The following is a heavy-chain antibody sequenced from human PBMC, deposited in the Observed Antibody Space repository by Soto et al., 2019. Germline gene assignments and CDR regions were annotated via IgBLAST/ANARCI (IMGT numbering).Heavy chain of an antibody. Sequence: QVQLQESGPGLVKPSETLSLTCTVSGGTISNYYWCWIRQPPGKGLEWIGYIYDIGNTNYNPSLKSQVTIFLDTSASQISLEMSSVTADDTAVYYCPRPWSGDVAFDFCGQGTVVTVSS. CDR2: IYDIGNT. J-gene: IGHJ3*01. CDR3: PRPWSGDVAFDF. CDR1: GGTISNYY. D-gene: IGHD3-10*01. V-gene: IGHV4-59*01.